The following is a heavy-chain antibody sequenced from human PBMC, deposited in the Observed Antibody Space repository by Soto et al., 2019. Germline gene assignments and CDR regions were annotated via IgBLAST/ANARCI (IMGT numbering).Heavy chain of an antibody. CDR3: AKDGYYYDSRGYYVWDH. CDR1: GFNFSSYG. CDR2: ISYDGRNE. D-gene: IGHD3-22*01. Sequence: QAQLVESGGGVVQPGRSLRLSCVDSGFNFSSYGMHWVRQAPGKGLEWVAGISYDGRNEFYEDSVKGRFTISRDNSKSTLYLQMNSLRPEDTAVYYCAKDGYYYDSRGYYVWDHWGQGALVIVSS. V-gene: IGHV3-30*18. J-gene: IGHJ4*02.